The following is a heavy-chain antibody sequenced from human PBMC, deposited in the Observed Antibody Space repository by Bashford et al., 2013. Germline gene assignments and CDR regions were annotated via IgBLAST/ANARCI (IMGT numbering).Heavy chain of an antibody. CDR2: ISSSSSYI. V-gene: IGHV3-21*01. D-gene: IGHD6-13*01. CDR3: ARDLEAGYSSSWYFYYYYGMDV. J-gene: IGHJ6*02. CDR1: GFTFSSYS. Sequence: GSLRLSCAASGFTFSSYSMNWVRQAPGKGLEWVSSISSSSSYIYYADSVKGRFTISRDNAKNSLYLQMNSLRAEDTAVYYCARDLEAGYSSSWYFYYYYGMDVWGQGTTGHRLL.